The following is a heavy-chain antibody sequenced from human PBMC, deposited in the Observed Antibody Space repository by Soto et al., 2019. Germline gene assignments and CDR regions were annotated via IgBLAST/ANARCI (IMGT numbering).Heavy chain of an antibody. CDR3: ETPGGGGGY. D-gene: IGHD3-16*01. Sequence: EVQLVESGGGLIQPGGSLRLSCAVSGFTVSNNYMSWVRQAPGKGLEGVSVIYSGGYTAYGDSVKGRFTISRDNSNNPLYFQKKSLRAGDAVLYYGETPGGGGGYWGQGTLVTVSS. CDR1: GFTVSNNY. CDR2: IYSGGYT. J-gene: IGHJ4*02. V-gene: IGHV3-53*01.